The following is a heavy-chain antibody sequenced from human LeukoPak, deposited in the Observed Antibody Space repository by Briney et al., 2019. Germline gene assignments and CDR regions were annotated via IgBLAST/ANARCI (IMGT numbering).Heavy chain of an antibody. Sequence: PSETLSLTCTVSGGSISSSSYYWGWIRQPPGKGLEWIGSIYYSGSTYYNPSLKSRVTISVDTSKNQFSLKLSSVTAADTAVYYCARRPLLGYCSGGSCSYYFDYWGQGTLVTVSS. CDR2: IYYSGST. CDR1: GGSISSSSYY. D-gene: IGHD2-15*01. V-gene: IGHV4-39*01. CDR3: ARRPLLGYCSGGSCSYYFDY. J-gene: IGHJ4*02.